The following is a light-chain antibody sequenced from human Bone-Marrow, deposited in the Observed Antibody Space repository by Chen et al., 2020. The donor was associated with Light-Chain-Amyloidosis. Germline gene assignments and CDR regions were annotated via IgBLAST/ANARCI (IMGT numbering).Light chain of an antibody. CDR2: EVT. CDR3: RSYTSTDALV. CDR1: SSDVGGDNH. Sequence: QSALTQPASVSGSPGQSITISCTGTSSDVGGDNHVSWYQQHPDKAPKLMIYEVTNRPSWVPDRVSGSKSDNSASLTITGLQTEDEADYCCRSYTSTDALVFGSGTRVTVL. V-gene: IGLV2-14*01. J-gene: IGLJ1*01.